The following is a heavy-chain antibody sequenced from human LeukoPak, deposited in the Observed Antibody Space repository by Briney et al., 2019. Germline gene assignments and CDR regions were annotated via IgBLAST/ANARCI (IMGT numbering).Heavy chain of an antibody. CDR3: ARHADPWRPFDI. J-gene: IGHJ3*02. CDR2: IYYSGST. Sequence: SETLSLTCTVSDDSITMYYWTWIRQPPGKGLEWIGYIYYSGSTNYNPSLKSRVTISVDTSKNQFSLKLTSMTAADTAVYYCARHADPWRPFDIWGQGTMVTVSS. V-gene: IGHV4-59*08. CDR1: DDSITMYY. D-gene: IGHD5-12*01.